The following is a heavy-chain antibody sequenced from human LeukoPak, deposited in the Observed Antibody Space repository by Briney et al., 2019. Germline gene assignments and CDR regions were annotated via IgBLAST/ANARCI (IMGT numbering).Heavy chain of an antibody. CDR2: IKQDGSEK. Sequence: PGGTLRLSCAASGFNFRSYWMTWVRQAPGKGLEWVANIKQDGSEKYYVDSVKGRFTISRDNGQNSLYLQVNSLRSEDTAVYYCAREWGSNWRNDYWGQGTLVTVSS. CDR1: GFNFRSYW. CDR3: AREWGSNWRNDY. D-gene: IGHD6-13*01. V-gene: IGHV3-7*01. J-gene: IGHJ4*02.